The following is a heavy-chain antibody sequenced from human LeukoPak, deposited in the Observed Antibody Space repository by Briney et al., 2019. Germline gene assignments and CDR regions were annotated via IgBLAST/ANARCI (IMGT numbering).Heavy chain of an antibody. Sequence: PGGSLRLSCAASGFTFSNYAMHWVRQAPGKGLEWAAFISYDGSNKYYADSVKGRFTVSRDNSKNTLYLQMKSLRAEDTAVYYCAKGGGYEAQYYYYYLDVWGKGTTVTISS. CDR2: ISYDGSNK. CDR3: AKGGGYEAQYYYYYLDV. V-gene: IGHV3-30*04. J-gene: IGHJ6*03. D-gene: IGHD5-12*01. CDR1: GFTFSNYA.